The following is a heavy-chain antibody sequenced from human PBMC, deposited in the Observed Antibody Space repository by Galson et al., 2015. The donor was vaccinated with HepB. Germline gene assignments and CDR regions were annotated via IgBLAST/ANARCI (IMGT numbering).Heavy chain of an antibody. Sequence: SLRLSCAASGLTFSTYWMGWVRQAPGKGPEWVANIKQDGSEKYYVDSVKGRFTISRDNAKNSLYLQMNSLRVEDTAVYFCVTEGREHWSYVQGYWGQGTLVTVSS. D-gene: IGHD1-26*01. V-gene: IGHV3-7*01. CDR2: IKQDGSEK. CDR1: GLTFSTYW. CDR3: VTEGREHWSYVQGY. J-gene: IGHJ4*02.